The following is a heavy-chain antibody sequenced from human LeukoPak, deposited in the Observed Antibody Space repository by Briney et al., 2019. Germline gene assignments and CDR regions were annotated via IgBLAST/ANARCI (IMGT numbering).Heavy chain of an antibody. CDR2: ISGSGGST. V-gene: IGHV3-23*01. D-gene: IGHD3-10*01. J-gene: IGHJ4*02. Sequence: GGSLRLSCAASGFTFSSYAMSWVRQAPGKGLEWVSAISGSGGSTYYADSVKGRFTISRDNSKNTLYLQMNSLRAEDTAVYYCAKDFSPLWFGELFSEQLFDYWGQGTLVTVSS. CDR3: AKDFSPLWFGELFSEQLFDY. CDR1: GFTFSSYA.